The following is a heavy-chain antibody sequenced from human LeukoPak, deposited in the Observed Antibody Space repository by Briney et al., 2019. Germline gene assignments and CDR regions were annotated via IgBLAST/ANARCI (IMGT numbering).Heavy chain of an antibody. CDR2: INSDGSRT. CDR3: ATDGRSSGWYGFDY. Sequence: GGSLRLSCAASGFTFSSYWMHWVPQAPGKGLVWVSRINSDGSRTSYADSLKGRITIPRDNARSTLYLQMNSLRAEDTAVYYCATDGRSSGWYGFDYWGQGILVTASS. CDR1: GFTFSSYW. D-gene: IGHD6-19*01. V-gene: IGHV3-74*01. J-gene: IGHJ4*02.